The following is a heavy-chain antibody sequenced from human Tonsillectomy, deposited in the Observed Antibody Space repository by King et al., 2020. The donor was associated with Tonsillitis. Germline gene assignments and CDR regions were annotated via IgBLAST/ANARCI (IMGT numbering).Heavy chain of an antibody. CDR3: ARSYYPPYMDV. V-gene: IGHV3-11*05. CDR1: GFTFSDYY. CDR2: ISGGSTYT. J-gene: IGHJ6*03. Sequence: QLVQSGGGSVKPGGSLRLSCAASGFTFSDYYMSWIRQAPGKGLEWVSYISGGSTYTSYADSVKGRFTISRDDAKNLLYLHMNSLSAEDTAVYYCARSYYPPYMDVWGKGTTVTVSS. D-gene: IGHD2-21*01.